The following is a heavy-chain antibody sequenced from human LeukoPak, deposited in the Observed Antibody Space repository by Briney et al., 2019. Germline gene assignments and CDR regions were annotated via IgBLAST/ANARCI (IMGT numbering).Heavy chain of an antibody. CDR1: GGSISNSNYY. D-gene: IGHD1-26*01. CDR3: ARGGSHFDY. V-gene: IGHV4-39*07. CDR2: IYTSGST. Sequence: SQTLSLTCTVSGGSISNSNYYWGWIRQPPEKGLEWTGRIYTSGSTNYNPSLKTRVTMSVDTSKNQFSLRLSSATAADTAVYYCARGGSHFDYWGQGSLVTVSS. J-gene: IGHJ4*02.